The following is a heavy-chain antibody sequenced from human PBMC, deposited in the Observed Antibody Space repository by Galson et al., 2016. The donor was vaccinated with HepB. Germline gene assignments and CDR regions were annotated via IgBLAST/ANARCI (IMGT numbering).Heavy chain of an antibody. D-gene: IGHD2/OR15-2a*01. V-gene: IGHV3-30*18. CDR3: AKRHEYCPPVGCSVDS. CDR1: GFTFSNRG. J-gene: IGHJ4*02. CDR2: DSMDGRRK. Sequence: SLRLSCAASGFTFSNRGMHWVRQAPGKGLEWVAADSMDGRRKFYAASVKGRFTISRDNSNNMLFLQMSSLRADDTAVYYCAKRHEYCPPVGCSVDSWGQGTLVSVSS.